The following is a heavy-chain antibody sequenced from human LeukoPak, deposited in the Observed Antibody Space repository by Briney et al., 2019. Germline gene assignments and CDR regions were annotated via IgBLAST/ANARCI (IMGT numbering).Heavy chain of an antibody. CDR2: IYYSGST. D-gene: IGHD3-10*02. CDR1: GGSISSHY. CDR3: ARGRRIVRGVYSRPFDY. J-gene: IGHJ4*02. Sequence: SETLSLTCTVSGGSISSHYWSWIRQPPGKGLEWIGYIYYSGSTNYNPSLKSRVTISVDTSKNHFSLKLSSVTAADTAVYYCARGRRIVRGVYSRPFDYWGQGTLVTVSS. V-gene: IGHV4-59*11.